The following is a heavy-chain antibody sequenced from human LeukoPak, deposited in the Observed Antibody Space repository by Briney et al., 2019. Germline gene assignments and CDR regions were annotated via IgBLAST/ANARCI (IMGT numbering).Heavy chain of an antibody. J-gene: IGHJ4*01. V-gene: IGHV4-38-2*02. D-gene: IGHD6-6*01. CDR1: GYSISSGYY. Sequence: SETLSLTCTVSGYSISSGYYWGWIRQPPGKGLEWIGSIYHSGSTYYNPSLKSRVTISVDTSKNQFSLKLSSVTAADTAVYYCARSEYSSSASFDYWGHGTLVTVSS. CDR3: ARSEYSSSASFDY. CDR2: IYHSGST.